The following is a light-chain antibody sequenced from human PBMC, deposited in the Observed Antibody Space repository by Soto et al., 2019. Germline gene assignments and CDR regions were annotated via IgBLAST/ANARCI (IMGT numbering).Light chain of an antibody. CDR1: SSDLGGYNS. CDR2: DVS. CDR3: CSYVRAYRLMI. Sequence: QSVLTQPASVSGSPGQSITISCTGTSSDLGGYNSVSWYQQHPGKAPKLMIFDVSQRPSGVPDRFSGSKSGNTASLTISGLQTEDEADYYCCSYVRAYRLMIFGEGTKLTVL. J-gene: IGLJ2*01. V-gene: IGLV2-11*01.